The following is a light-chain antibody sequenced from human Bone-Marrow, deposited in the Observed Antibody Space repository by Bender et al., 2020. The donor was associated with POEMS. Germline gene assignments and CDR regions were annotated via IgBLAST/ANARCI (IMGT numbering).Light chain of an antibody. J-gene: IGLJ3*02. V-gene: IGLV3-21*01. Sequence: SYVLTQAPSVSVALGKTATISCAATNIGDRTVHWYQQKPGQAPVLVLYDDSDRPSGIPDRVFGSKSGTSASLAITGLQAEDEADYYCQSYDTSLSGWVFGGGTKLTVV. CDR2: DDS. CDR3: QSYDTSLSGWV. CDR1: NIGDRT.